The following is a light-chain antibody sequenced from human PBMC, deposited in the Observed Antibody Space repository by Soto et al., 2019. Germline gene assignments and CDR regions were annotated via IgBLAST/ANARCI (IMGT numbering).Light chain of an antibody. CDR2: GAS. J-gene: IGKJ1*01. CDR1: QSVSSSY. Sequence: EVVLTQSPGTLSLSPGERATLSCRASQSVSSSYLAWYQQKPGQAPRLLIYGASSRATGIPDRFSGSGSGTDFTLTISRLEPEDFAVYFCQQYGISRTFVQGTKVDIK. CDR3: QQYGISRT. V-gene: IGKV3-20*01.